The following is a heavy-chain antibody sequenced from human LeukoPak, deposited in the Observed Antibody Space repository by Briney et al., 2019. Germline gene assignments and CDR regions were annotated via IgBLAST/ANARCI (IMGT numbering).Heavy chain of an antibody. Sequence: GGSLRFSCAASGFTFSNYAMSWVRQAPGKGLEWVSAISGSGGSTHYADSVKGRFTISRDTSKSTLFLQMNSLTAEDTAVYFCAKDLCSGGTCYSGFDYWGQGTLVTVSS. D-gene: IGHD2-15*01. CDR3: AKDLCSGGTCYSGFDY. CDR2: ISGSGGST. V-gene: IGHV3-23*01. CDR1: GFTFSNYA. J-gene: IGHJ4*02.